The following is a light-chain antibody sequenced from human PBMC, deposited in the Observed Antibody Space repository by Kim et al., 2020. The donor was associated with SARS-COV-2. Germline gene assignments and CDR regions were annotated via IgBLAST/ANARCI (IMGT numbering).Light chain of an antibody. CDR3: AAWDDSLSGWV. CDR1: SSNIGMNY. CDR2: RNN. Sequence: GQRVTISCSGSSSNIGMNYVYWPQQFPGTAPKVLIYRNNLRPSGVPDRVSGSKSGTSASLAISDLRSEDEADYYCAAWDDSLSGWVFGGGTQLTVL. V-gene: IGLV1-47*01. J-gene: IGLJ3*02.